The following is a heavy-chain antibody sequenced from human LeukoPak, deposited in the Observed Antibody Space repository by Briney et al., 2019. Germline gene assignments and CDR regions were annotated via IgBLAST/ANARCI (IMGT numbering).Heavy chain of an antibody. D-gene: IGHD2-2*02. CDR3: ARGPPTYCSSTSCYTGYYYYGMDV. V-gene: IGHV4-34*01. CDR1: GGSFSGYY. Sequence: SETLSLTCAVYGGSFSGYYWSWIRQPPGKGLEWIGEINHSGSTNYNPSLKGRVTISVDTSKNQFSLKLSSVTAADTAVYYCARGPPTYCSSTSCYTGYYYYGMDVWGQGTTVTVSS. J-gene: IGHJ6*02. CDR2: INHSGST.